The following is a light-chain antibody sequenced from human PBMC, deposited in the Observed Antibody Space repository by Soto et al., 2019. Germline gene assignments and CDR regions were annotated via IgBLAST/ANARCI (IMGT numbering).Light chain of an antibody. CDR2: DAS. V-gene: IGKV3-11*01. Sequence: ETVLTQSPATLSLSLEERTTLSCRASQSVSSYLAWYQQKPGQAPRLLIYDASNRATGIPAGFSGSGSGTDFTLTISSLEPEDFAVYYCQQRSNWPPWTFGQGTKVDIK. CDR3: QQRSNWPPWT. CDR1: QSVSSY. J-gene: IGKJ1*01.